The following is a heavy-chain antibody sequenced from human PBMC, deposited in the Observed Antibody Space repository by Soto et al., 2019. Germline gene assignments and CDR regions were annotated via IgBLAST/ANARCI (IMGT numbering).Heavy chain of an antibody. Sequence: SLRLSCAASGFTFSSYAMHWVRQAPGKGLEWVAVISYDGSNKYYADSVKGRFTISRDNSKNSLYLQMNSLRAEDTAVYYCARDPPSRGDYVDYWGQGTLVTVSS. CDR2: ISYDGSNK. J-gene: IGHJ4*02. CDR3: ARDPPSRGDYVDY. V-gene: IGHV3-30-3*01. D-gene: IGHD4-17*01. CDR1: GFTFSSYA.